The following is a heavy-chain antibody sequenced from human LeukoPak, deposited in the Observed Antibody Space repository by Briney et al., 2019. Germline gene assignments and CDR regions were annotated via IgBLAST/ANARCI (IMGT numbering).Heavy chain of an antibody. CDR1: GGSISSSSYY. CDR2: IYYSGST. J-gene: IGHJ4*02. V-gene: IGHV4-39*01. Sequence: SGTLSLTCTVSGGSISSSSYYWGWIRQPPGKGLEWIVNIYYSGSTYYNPSLQSRVTISVDTSKNQLSLKLSSVTAADTAVYYCVRRSDLTTKVDYWGQGTLVTVS. CDR3: VRRSDLTTKVDY. D-gene: IGHD2-15*01.